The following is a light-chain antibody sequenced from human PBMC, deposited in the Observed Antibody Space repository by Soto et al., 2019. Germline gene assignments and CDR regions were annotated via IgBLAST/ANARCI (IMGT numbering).Light chain of an antibody. CDR2: GNS. CDR3: QSYDSSLSGHVV. J-gene: IGLJ2*01. Sequence: QSVLTQPPSVSGAPGQRVTISCTGSSSNIGAGYAVHWYQQLPGTAPKLLIYGNSNRPSGVPDRFSGSNSGTSASLAITGLQAEDEDDDYCQSYDSSLSGHVVFGGGTKLTVL. V-gene: IGLV1-40*01. CDR1: SSNIGAGYA.